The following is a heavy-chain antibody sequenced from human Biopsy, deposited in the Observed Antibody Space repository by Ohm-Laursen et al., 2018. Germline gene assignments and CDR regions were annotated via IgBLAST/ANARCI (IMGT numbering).Heavy chain of an antibody. J-gene: IGHJ2*01. Sequence: GASVKVSCKASGYSLTSHDINWVRQAPGQGPEWMGWINPNNGNTGYAPQFQGRVSMTTDTSISTAYMELSGLTFEDTAVYYCVRTPTISVGGTWSQYWFFDIWGRGTLITVSS. CDR2: INPNNGNT. D-gene: IGHD6-19*01. V-gene: IGHV1-8*01. CDR3: VRTPTISVGGTWSQYWFFDI. CDR1: GYSLTSHD.